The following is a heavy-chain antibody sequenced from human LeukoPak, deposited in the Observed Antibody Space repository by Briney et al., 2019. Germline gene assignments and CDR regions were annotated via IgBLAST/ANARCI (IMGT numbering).Heavy chain of an antibody. V-gene: IGHV5-51*01. D-gene: IGHD3-16*02. CDR2: IYPDDSDT. CDR3: ARERSFQGYFDF. J-gene: IGHJ4*02. CDR1: GYSFTSYW. Sequence: RAGESLKISCKGSGYSFTSYWIGWVRQMPGKGLEWMGIIYPDDSDTRYSPSFQGQVTISADKSISTAYLQWSSLKASGTAMYYCARERSFQGYFDFWGQGTLVTVSS.